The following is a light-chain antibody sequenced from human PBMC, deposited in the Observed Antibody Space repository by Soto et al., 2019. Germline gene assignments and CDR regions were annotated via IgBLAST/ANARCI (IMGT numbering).Light chain of an antibody. CDR2: AAS. CDR3: QMYNSALRFT. J-gene: IGKJ3*01. CDR1: QGISNY. Sequence: DIQMIQSPSSLSASIGDRVTITCRASQGISNYLAWYQQKPGKVPKLLIYAASTLQSGVPSRFSGSGSGTDFTLTISSLQPEDVATYYCQMYNSALRFTFGPGTKVDIK. V-gene: IGKV1-27*01.